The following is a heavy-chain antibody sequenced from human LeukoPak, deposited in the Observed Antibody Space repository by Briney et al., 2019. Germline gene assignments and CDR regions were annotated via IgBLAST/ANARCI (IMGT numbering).Heavy chain of an antibody. Sequence: GGSLRLSCAASGFTFSSYGMHWVRQAPGKGLEWVAFIRYDGSNKYYADSVKGRFTISRDNSKNTLYLQMNSLRAEDTAVYYCAREGLRSIAARRGTRDYMDVWGKGTTVIVSS. D-gene: IGHD6-6*01. CDR3: AREGLRSIAARRGTRDYMDV. J-gene: IGHJ6*03. V-gene: IGHV3-30*02. CDR1: GFTFSSYG. CDR2: IRYDGSNK.